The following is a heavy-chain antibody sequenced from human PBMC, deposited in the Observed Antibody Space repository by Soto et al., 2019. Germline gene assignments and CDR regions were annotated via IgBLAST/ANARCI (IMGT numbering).Heavy chain of an antibody. V-gene: IGHV3-30*18. CDR2: TSYDGSNK. CDR1: GFTFSSYG. CDR3: AKSFLGSPLDY. D-gene: IGHD3-3*01. J-gene: IGHJ4*02. Sequence: GGSLRLSCAASGFTFSSYGMHWVRQAPGKGLEWVAVTSYDGSNKYYADSVKGRFTISRDNSKNTLYLQMNSLRAEDTAVYYCAKSFLGSPLDYWGQGTLVTVSS.